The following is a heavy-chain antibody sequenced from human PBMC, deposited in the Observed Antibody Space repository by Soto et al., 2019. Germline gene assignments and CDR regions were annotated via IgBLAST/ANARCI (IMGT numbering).Heavy chain of an antibody. Sequence: PSETQSLTCTVSCGTIISSNGWSRVHQPPGKGLEWIGEIYHSGSTNYNPSLKSRVTISVDKSKNQFSLKLSSVTAADTAVYYCARVSGSSSHYYYYGMDVWGQGTTVTVFS. D-gene: IGHD6-6*01. CDR3: ARVSGSSSHYYYYGMDV. V-gene: IGHV4-4*02. CDR2: IYHSGST. CDR1: CGTIISSNG. J-gene: IGHJ6*02.